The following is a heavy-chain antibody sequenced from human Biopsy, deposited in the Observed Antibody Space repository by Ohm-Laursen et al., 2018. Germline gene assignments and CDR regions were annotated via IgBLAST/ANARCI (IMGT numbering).Heavy chain of an antibody. CDR3: ARWETTLGRSLDS. CDR1: GYTFTSHD. Sequence: ASVKVSCKASGYTFTSHDINSVRQATGQGLEWMGWMSPNTGNTVYAQRFQDRVTMPSDTSTGTAYMELTSLTSDDTAVYFCARWETTLGRSLDSWGQGTLVAVSS. CDR2: MSPNTGNT. D-gene: IGHD1-26*01. V-gene: IGHV1-8*01. J-gene: IGHJ4*02.